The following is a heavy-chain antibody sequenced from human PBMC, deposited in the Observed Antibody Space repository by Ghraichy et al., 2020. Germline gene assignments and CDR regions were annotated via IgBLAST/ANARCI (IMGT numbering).Heavy chain of an antibody. CDR3: ARLRGEGYPGYFQH. J-gene: IGHJ1*01. Sequence: SETLSLTCTVSGGSISSYYWSWIRQPPGKGLEWIGYIYYSGSTNYNPSLKSRVTISVDTSKNQFSLKLSSVTAADTAVYYCARLRGEGYPGYFQHWGQGTLVTVSS. V-gene: IGHV4-59*08. CDR2: IYYSGST. CDR1: GGSISSYY. D-gene: IGHD3-10*01.